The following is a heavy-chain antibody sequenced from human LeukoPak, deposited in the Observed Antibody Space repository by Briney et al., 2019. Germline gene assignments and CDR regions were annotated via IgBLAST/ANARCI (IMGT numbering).Heavy chain of an antibody. J-gene: IGHJ4*02. CDR2: ISGSGGST. CDR3: ARAIVVIPAAIRY. D-gene: IGHD2-2*01. Sequence: GGSLRLSCAASGFTFSSHGMSWVRQAPGEGLEWVSSISGSGGSTYYADSVKGRFAISRDNSKNTLYLQMNSLRAEDTAVYYCARAIVVIPAAIRYWGQGTLVTVSS. CDR1: GFTFSSHG. V-gene: IGHV3-23*01.